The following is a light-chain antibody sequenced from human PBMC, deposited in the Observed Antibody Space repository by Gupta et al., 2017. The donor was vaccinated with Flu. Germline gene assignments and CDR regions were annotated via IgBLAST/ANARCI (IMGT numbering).Light chain of an antibody. CDR2: EVN. CDR1: SSDIGFDNY. J-gene: IGLJ3*02. CDR3: SSFTESNARV. Sequence: SITISCTGTSSDIGFDNYISWYQQHPGKAPKLLIFEVNNRPSGISSRFSGSKSDITASLTISGLQTQHEADYYCSSFTESNARVFGGETKVTVL. V-gene: IGLV2-14*01.